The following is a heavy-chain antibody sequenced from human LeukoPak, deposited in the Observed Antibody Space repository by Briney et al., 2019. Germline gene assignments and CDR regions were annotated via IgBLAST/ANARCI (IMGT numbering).Heavy chain of an antibody. CDR1: GGSISSYY. J-gene: IGHJ6*03. Sequence: KPSETLSLTCTVSGGSISSYYWSWIRQPPGKGLEWIGYIYYSGSTNYNPSLKSRVTISVDTSKNQFSLKLSSVTAADTAVYYCALGNPYYYYMDVWGKGTTVTVSS. CDR2: IYYSGST. D-gene: IGHD1-14*01. V-gene: IGHV4-59*08. CDR3: ALGNPYYYYMDV.